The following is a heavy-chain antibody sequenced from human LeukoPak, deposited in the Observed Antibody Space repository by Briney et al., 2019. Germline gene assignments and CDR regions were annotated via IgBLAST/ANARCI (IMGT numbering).Heavy chain of an antibody. CDR2: ISGSGGST. CDR3: VKRRGLELTYYYHMDV. Sequence: GGLLRLSCAASGFTFSSYAMSWVRQAPGKGLEWVSAISGSGGSTYYADSVKGRFTISGDNSKNTLYLQMNSLRADDTAVYYCVKRRGLELTYYYHMDVWGKGTTVTVSS. V-gene: IGHV3-23*01. CDR1: GFTFSSYA. D-gene: IGHD1-7*01. J-gene: IGHJ6*03.